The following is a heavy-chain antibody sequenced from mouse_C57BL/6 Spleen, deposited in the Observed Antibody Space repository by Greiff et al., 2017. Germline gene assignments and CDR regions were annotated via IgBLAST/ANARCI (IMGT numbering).Heavy chain of an antibody. D-gene: IGHD3-1*01. CDR1: GYAFTNYL. Sequence: QVQLQQSGAELVRPGTSVKVSCKASGYAFTNYLIEWVKQRPGQGLEWIGVINTGSGGTNYNEKFKGKATLTADKSSSTAYMQLSSLTSEDSAVYFCARSGSVWGTGTTVTVSS. CDR2: INTGSGGT. J-gene: IGHJ1*03. CDR3: ARSGSV. V-gene: IGHV1-54*01.